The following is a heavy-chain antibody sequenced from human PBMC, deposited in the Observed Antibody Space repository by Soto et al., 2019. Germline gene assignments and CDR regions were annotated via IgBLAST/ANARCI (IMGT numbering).Heavy chain of an antibody. CDR3: GRKPPRAGKGDY. J-gene: IGHJ4*02. Sequence: QVQLVQSGAEVKEPGASVKVSCKASGYTFTTYDINWVRQATGQGLEWMGWMNPNSGNTGYAQKFQGRVTMTRDTSVNTAYMEVSRLTSEDTGVYFCGRKPPRAGKGDYWGQGTLVNV. V-gene: IGHV1-8*01. CDR1: GYTFTTYD. CDR2: MNPNSGNT.